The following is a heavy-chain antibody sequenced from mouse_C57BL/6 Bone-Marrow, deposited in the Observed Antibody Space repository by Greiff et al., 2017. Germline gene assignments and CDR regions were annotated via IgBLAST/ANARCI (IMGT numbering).Heavy chain of an antibody. J-gene: IGHJ1*03. D-gene: IGHD1-1*01. CDR3: ARHLYYGSSYFYWYCDV. CDR1: GYTFTEYT. CDR2: FYPGSGSI. V-gene: IGHV1-62-2*01. Sequence: VQLQQSGAELVKPGASVKLSCKASGYTFTEYTIHWVKQRSGQGLEWIGWFYPGSGSIKYNEKFKDKATLTADKSSSTVYMELSRLTSEDSAVYFCARHLYYGSSYFYWYCDVWGTGTTVTVSS.